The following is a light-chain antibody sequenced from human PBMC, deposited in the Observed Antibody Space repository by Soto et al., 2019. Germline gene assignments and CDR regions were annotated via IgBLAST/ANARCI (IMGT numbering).Light chain of an antibody. CDR3: SSYTGNNNLVV. CDR2: GVT. V-gene: IGLV2-8*01. Sequence: QSALTQPPFASGSPGQSVTISCTGTSSDVGAYNYVSWYQQHPGKAPKLLIYGVTKRPSGVPDRFSGSKSGNTASLTVSGLQAEDEAEYYCSSYTGNNNLVVFGGGTKLTVL. J-gene: IGLJ2*01. CDR1: SSDVGAYNY.